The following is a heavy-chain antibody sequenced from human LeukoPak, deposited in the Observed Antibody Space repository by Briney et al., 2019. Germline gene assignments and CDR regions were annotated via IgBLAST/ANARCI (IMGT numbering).Heavy chain of an antibody. J-gene: IGHJ4*02. CDR1: GFTFSSYA. V-gene: IGHV3-30*01. D-gene: IGHD1-26*01. CDR3: ARAGSGSYYSRGDY. Sequence: PGGSLRLSCAASGFTFSSYAMHWVRQAPGKGLEWVAFISYDGSNKYYADSVRGRFTISRDNSKNTVYLQMNSLRAEDTAVYYCARAGSGSYYSRGDYWGQGTLVTVSS. CDR2: ISYDGSNK.